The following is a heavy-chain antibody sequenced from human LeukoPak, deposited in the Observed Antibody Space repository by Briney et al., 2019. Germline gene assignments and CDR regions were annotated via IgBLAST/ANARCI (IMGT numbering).Heavy chain of an antibody. D-gene: IGHD5-24*01. CDR2: ISPNSGGT. CDR1: RYTFTGYY. V-gene: IGHV1-2*02. J-gene: IGHJ3*02. CDR3: ARDRDDDAFDI. Sequence: ASVKVSCKASRYTFTGYYMHWVRQAPGQGLEWMGWISPNSGGTNYAQKFQGRVTMTRDTSISTAYMDLSRLRSDDTAVYYCARDRDDDAFDIWGQGTMVTFSS.